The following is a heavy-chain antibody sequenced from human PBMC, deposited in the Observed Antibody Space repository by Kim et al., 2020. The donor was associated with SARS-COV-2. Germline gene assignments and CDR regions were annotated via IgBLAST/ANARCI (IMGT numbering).Heavy chain of an antibody. J-gene: IGHJ4*02. CDR3: ARGPWGAASL. V-gene: IGHV3-74*01. CDR1: GFTLSSSW. CDR2: MNGEGSSP. Sequence: GGSLRLSCTVSGFTLSSSWMHWVRQAPGKGLAWVSRMNGEGSSPTYADPVKGRFTISSDNAKNTLFLQMDSLRVDDTAVYYCARGPWGAASLWAQGTLAT. D-gene: IGHD1-26*01.